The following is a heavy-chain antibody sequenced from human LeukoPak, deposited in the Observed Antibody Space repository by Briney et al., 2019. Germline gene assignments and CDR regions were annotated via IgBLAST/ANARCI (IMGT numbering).Heavy chain of an antibody. Sequence: GGSLRLSCAASGFTFSSYWMSWVRQVPGKGLEWVANIKTDGSEKYYLDSVKGRFTISRDNAKNSLYLQMNSLRAEDTAVYYCAKDPQEQLAAFDYWGQGTLVTVSS. J-gene: IGHJ4*02. V-gene: IGHV3-7*01. D-gene: IGHD6-6*01. CDR1: GFTFSSYW. CDR2: IKTDGSEK. CDR3: AKDPQEQLAAFDY.